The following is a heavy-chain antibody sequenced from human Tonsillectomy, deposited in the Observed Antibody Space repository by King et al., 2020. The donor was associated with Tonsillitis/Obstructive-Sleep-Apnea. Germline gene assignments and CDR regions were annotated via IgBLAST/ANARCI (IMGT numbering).Heavy chain of an antibody. J-gene: IGHJ3*02. V-gene: IGHV4-39*01. Sequence: QLQESGPGLVTPSETLSLTCTVSGGSINTNSYYWGWIRQPPGKGLEWIGNIYYSGSTYYNPSLESRVTISVDTSKNQFSLKLSSVTAADTAVYYCAGTFNTVTKAFDIWGLGTMVTVSS. D-gene: IGHD4-17*01. CDR1: GGSINTNSYY. CDR2: IYYSGST. CDR3: AGTFNTVTKAFDI.